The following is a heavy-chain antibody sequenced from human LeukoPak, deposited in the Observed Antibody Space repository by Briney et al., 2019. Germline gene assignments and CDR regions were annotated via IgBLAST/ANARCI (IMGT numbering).Heavy chain of an antibody. CDR2: INPSGGST. CDR3: ARVMDPGSKVDDAFDI. V-gene: IGHV1-46*01. CDR1: GYTFTGYY. J-gene: IGHJ3*02. Sequence: ASVKVSCKASGYTFTGYYIHWVRQAPGQGLEWMGIINPSGGSTSYAQKFQGRVTMTRDMSTSTVYMELSSLRSEDTAVYYCARVMDPGSKVDDAFDIWGQGTMVTVSS. D-gene: IGHD3-10*01.